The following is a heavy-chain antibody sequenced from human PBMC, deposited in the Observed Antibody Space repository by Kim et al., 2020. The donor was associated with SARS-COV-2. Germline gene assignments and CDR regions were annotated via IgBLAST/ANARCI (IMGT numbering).Heavy chain of an antibody. CDR3: TRDDNRPGRQNGMDV. D-gene: IGHD3-22*01. Sequence: GGSLRLSCTASGFTFGDYAMSWFRQAPGKGLEWVGFIRNKAHGGTTDYGASVKGRFIISRDDSKSIAYLQINSLKTDDTAVYYCTRDDNRPGRQNGMDVWGQGTTVTVSS. CDR2: IRNKAHGGTT. V-gene: IGHV3-49*03. J-gene: IGHJ6*02. CDR1: GFTFGDYA.